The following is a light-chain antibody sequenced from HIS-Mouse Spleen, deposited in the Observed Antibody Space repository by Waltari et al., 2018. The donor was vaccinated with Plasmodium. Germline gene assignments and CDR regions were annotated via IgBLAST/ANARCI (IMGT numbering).Light chain of an antibody. V-gene: IGKV3-15*01. CDR2: GAS. CDR1: QSVSSN. Sequence: EIVMTQPPATLSLSQGARATLSCRASQSVSSNLAWYKQKPGQAPRLLIYGASTRATGIPARFSGSGSGTEFTLTISSLQSEDFAVYYCQQYNNWSFTFGPGTKVDIK. CDR3: QQYNNWSFT. J-gene: IGKJ3*01.